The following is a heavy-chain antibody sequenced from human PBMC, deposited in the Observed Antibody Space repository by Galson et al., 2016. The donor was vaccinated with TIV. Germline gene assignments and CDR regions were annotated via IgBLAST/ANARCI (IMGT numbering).Heavy chain of an antibody. D-gene: IGHD3-3*02. J-gene: IGHJ4*02. CDR1: GYSLSNNNW. CDR3: ARTSVLGSGTPFFDY. V-gene: IGHV4-28*01. CDR2: AYYSGTT. Sequence: SETLSLTCVVTGYSLSNNNWWGWSRQPPGERLGRIRYAYYSGTTYYHPPLTSLQSRVTMSEDTFNNQFSLKMSFVTAVDAAVYYCARTSVLGSGTPFFDYWGRGTLVTISS.